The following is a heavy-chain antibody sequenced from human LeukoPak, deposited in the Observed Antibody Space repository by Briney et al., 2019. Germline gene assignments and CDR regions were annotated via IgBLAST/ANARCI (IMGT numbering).Heavy chain of an antibody. CDR3: ARRSGWYAEDTYYYYGMDV. D-gene: IGHD6-19*01. Sequence: SETLSLTCAVYGGSFSSYYWGWIRQPPGKGLEWIGSIYYSGSTYYNPSLKSRVTISVDTSKNQFSLKLSSVTAADTAVYYCARRSGWYAEDTYYYYGMDVWGQGTTVTVSS. CDR1: GGSFSSYY. V-gene: IGHV4-39*01. J-gene: IGHJ6*02. CDR2: IYYSGST.